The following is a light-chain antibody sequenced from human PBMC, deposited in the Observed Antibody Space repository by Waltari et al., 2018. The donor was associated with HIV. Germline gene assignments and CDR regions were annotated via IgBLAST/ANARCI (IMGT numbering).Light chain of an antibody. CDR3: QKYNSAPRK. V-gene: IGKV1-27*01. CDR1: QGISNY. Sequence: DIQMTQSPSSLSSSVGARVTITCRASQGISNYLAWYQQKPGKVPKLLIYAASTVQTGVPSRFSGSGSGTDFTLTISSLQPEDVATYYCQKYNSAPRKFGQGTKVEIK. J-gene: IGKJ1*01. CDR2: AAS.